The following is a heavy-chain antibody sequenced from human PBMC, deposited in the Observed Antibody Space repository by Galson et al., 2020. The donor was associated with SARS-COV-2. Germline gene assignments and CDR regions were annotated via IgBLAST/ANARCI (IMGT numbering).Heavy chain of an antibody. V-gene: IGHV3-33*01. CDR2: TWYGGGFF. Sequence: GGSLRLSCGFSFSASGIHWVRQAPGKGLEGVAVTWYGGGFFYYADSVRGRFTGSRADSTNTVHLEMNRLRADDTAMYYCARGSGLSSPPAHYYDTSVYFAEYFQDWGLGTLVTVSS. CDR3: ARGSGLSSPPAHYYDTSVYFAEYFQD. D-gene: IGHD3-22*01. CDR1: FSFSASG. J-gene: IGHJ1*01.